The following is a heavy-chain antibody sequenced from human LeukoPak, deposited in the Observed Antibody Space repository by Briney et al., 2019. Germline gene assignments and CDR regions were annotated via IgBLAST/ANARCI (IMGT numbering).Heavy chain of an antibody. J-gene: IGHJ3*02. D-gene: IGHD4-11*01. CDR1: IGSISSSKW. Sequence: SETLSLTCSVSIGSISSSKWWRSVRQSPVKGLEWIGEIYLYRTTNYNPSFTSRVTMPVDTSKNQSSLKLSSVTAADTAVYYCARDLESNGAFDIWGQGTMVTVSS. CDR3: ARDLESNGAFDI. CDR2: IYLYRTT. V-gene: IGHV4-4*02.